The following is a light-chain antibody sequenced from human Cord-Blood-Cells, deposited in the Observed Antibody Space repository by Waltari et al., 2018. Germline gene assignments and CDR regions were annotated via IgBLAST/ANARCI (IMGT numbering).Light chain of an antibody. CDR3: QQSYSTPLFT. CDR2: AAS. Sequence: DIQMTQSPSSLSASVGARGTITCRASQSISSYLIWYQQKPGKAPKLLIYAASSLQSGVPSRCSGSGSGTDFTLTISSLQPEDFATYYCQQSYSTPLFTFGPGTKVDIK. V-gene: IGKV1-39*01. CDR1: QSISSY. J-gene: IGKJ3*01.